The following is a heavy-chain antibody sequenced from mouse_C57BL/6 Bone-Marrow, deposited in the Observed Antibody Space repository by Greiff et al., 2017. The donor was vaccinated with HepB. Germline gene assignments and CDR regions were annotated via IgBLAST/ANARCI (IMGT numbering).Heavy chain of an antibody. CDR1: GYTFTSYW. CDR2: IYPGNSDT. CDR3: TRFYYGSTQYYYAMDY. J-gene: IGHJ4*01. D-gene: IGHD1-1*01. Sequence: VQLQQSGTVLARPGASVKMSCKTSGYTFTSYWMHWVNQRPGQGLEWIGAIYPGNSDTSYNQKFKGKAKLTAVTSASTAYMELSSLTNEDSAVYYCTRFYYGSTQYYYAMDYWGQGTSVTVSS. V-gene: IGHV1-5*01.